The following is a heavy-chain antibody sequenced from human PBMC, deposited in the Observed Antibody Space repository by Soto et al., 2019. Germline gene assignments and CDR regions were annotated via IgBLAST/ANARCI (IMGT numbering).Heavy chain of an antibody. D-gene: IGHD5-12*01. CDR3: ARKGYIGYFGLDV. J-gene: IGHJ6*02. Sequence: QVQLVPYGAEVKRTGASVKVSCKASGYTFLNYDVAWVRRAPGQGLEWMGWISISKGKTYYQQSLPGRVTMTTDTATTTAYMEVRSLRSDDTAVYYCARKGYIGYFGLDVWGQGPTFTVSS. CDR1: GYTFLNYD. V-gene: IGHV1-18*01. CDR2: ISISKGKT.